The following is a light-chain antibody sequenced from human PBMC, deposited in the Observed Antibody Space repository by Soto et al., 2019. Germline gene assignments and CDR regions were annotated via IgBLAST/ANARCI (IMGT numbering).Light chain of an antibody. CDR1: PSVRSN. Sequence: ETVLTQSPATLSLSPGERDTLSCRASPSVRSNLAWYQHKPGQAPRLLIYDASNRATGIPGRFSGSGSGTDFTLTISNLEPEDFAVFYCQQRDNCPWTFGQGAKVELK. CDR3: QQRDNCPWT. V-gene: IGKV3-11*01. J-gene: IGKJ1*01. CDR2: DAS.